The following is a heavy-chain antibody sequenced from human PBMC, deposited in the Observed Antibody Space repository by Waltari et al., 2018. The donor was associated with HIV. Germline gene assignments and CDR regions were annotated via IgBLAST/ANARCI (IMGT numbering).Heavy chain of an antibody. Sequence: EVQLVESGGGLVQPGGSLRLSCAASGLTFTSYGMNWVRQAPGKGLEWVSFISSSSSTIYYADSVKGRFTISRDNAKNSLYLQMNSLRAEDTAVYYCARETYYYDSSGPYFDYWGQGTLVTVSS. CDR2: ISSSSSTI. CDR1: GLTFTSYG. CDR3: ARETYYYDSSGPYFDY. D-gene: IGHD3-22*01. J-gene: IGHJ4*02. V-gene: IGHV3-48*01.